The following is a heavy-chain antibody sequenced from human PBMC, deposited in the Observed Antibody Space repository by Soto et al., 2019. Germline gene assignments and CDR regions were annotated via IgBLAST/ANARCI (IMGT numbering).Heavy chain of an antibody. V-gene: IGHV1-18*01. D-gene: IGHD3-9*01. J-gene: IGHJ4*02. CDR2: ISAYNGNT. CDR1: GYTFTSYG. CDR3: ARDPSYDILTGYYNDLDY. Sequence: QVQLVQPGAEVKKPGASVKVSCKASGYTFTSYGISWVRQAPGQGLEWMGWISAYNGNTNYAQKLQGRVTMTTDTSTSTAYMELRSLRSDDTAVYYCARDPSYDILTGYYNDLDYWGQGTLVTVSS.